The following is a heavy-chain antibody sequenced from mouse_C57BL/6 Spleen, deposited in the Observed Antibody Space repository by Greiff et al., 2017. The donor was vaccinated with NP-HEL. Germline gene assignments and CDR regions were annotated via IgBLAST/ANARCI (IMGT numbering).Heavy chain of an antibody. D-gene: IGHD4-1*01. V-gene: IGHV3-8*01. CDR2: ISYSGST. CDR3: ARSYWDGAWYFDV. Sequence: EVMLVESGPGLAKPSQTLSLTCSVTGYSITSDYWNWIRKLPGNKLEYMGYISYSGSTYYNPSLKSRISITRDTSKNQYYLQLHSVTTEDTATYYCARSYWDGAWYFDVWGTGTTVTVSS. CDR1: GYSITSDY. J-gene: IGHJ1*03.